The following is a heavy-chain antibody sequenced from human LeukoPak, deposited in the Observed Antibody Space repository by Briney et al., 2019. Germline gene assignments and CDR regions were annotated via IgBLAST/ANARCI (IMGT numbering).Heavy chain of an antibody. CDR3: AAQSWGSSLDY. J-gene: IGHJ4*02. Sequence: HSETLSLTCTVSGGSISSYYWSWIRQPAGKGLEWIGRIYTSGSTNYNPSLKSGVTMSVDTSKNQFSLKLSSVTAADTAVYYCAAQSWGSSLDYWGQGTLVTVSS. V-gene: IGHV4-4*07. D-gene: IGHD7-27*01. CDR2: IYTSGST. CDR1: GGSISSYY.